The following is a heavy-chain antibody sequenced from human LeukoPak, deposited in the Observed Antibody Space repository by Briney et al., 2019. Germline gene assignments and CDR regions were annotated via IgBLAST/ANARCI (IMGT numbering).Heavy chain of an antibody. V-gene: IGHV3-74*01. D-gene: IGHD1-14*01. CDR2: INTDGSGT. Sequence: GGSLRLSCAASGFIFTIYWMHWVRQAPEKGLVWVSCINTDGSGTTYADSVKGRFTISRDNAKNSLSLQMNSLRAEDTAVYYRARSPAGANYYLDLWGKGTTVTISS. CDR1: GFIFTIYW. J-gene: IGHJ6*03. CDR3: ARSPAGANYYLDL.